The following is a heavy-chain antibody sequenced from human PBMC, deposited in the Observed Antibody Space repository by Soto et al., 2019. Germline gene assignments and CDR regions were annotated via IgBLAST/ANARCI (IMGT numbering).Heavy chain of an antibody. CDR2: INAGNGNT. CDR1: GYTFTSYA. Sequence: QVQLVQSGAEVKKPGASVKVSCKASGYTFTSYAMHWVRQAPGQRLEWMGWINAGNGNTKYSQKLQGRVTITRDTSASTAYMELSSLRSEDTAVYYCAGVASLYSSGWKGFDPWGQGTLVTVSS. J-gene: IGHJ5*02. D-gene: IGHD6-25*01. CDR3: AGVASLYSSGWKGFDP. V-gene: IGHV1-3*01.